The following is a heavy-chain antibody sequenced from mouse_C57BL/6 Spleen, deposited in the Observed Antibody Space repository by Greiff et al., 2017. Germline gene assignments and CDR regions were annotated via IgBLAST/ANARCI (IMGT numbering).Heavy chain of an antibody. CDR1: GYTFTSYW. CDR3: AIGLIYDVYYLAY. Sequence: QVQLQQPGAELVKPGASVKVSCKASGYTFTSYWMHWVKQRPGQGLEWIGRIHPSDSDTNYNQKFKGKATLTVDKSSSTAYMQLSSLTSEDSAVYYCAIGLIYDVYYLAYWGQGTLVTVSA. D-gene: IGHD2-3*01. CDR2: IHPSDSDT. J-gene: IGHJ3*01. V-gene: IGHV1-74*01.